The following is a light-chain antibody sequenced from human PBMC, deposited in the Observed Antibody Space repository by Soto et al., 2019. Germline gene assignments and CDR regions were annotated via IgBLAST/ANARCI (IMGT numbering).Light chain of an antibody. CDR2: SNN. V-gene: IGLV1-44*01. J-gene: IGLJ1*01. CDR3: AAWDDSLNGYV. Sequence: QSVLTQPPSASGTPGQRVTISCSGSSSNIGSNTVNWYQHLPGTAPKLLIYSNNQRPSGVPDRFSDSKSGTSASLAISGLQSEDEADYYCAAWDDSLNGYVFGTGTQLTVL. CDR1: SSNIGSNT.